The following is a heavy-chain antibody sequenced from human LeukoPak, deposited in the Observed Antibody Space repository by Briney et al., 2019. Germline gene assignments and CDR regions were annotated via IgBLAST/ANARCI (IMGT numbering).Heavy chain of an antibody. CDR2: IYTSGST. D-gene: IGHD3-9*01. Sequence: SETLSLTCTVSGGSISSTNWWSWVRQPAGKGLEWIGRIYTSGSTNYNPSLKSRVTISVDTSKNQFSLKLSSVTAADTAVYYCARVGITILGAQDIAYYMDVWGKGTTVTIPS. J-gene: IGHJ6*03. CDR3: ARVGITILGAQDIAYYMDV. CDR1: GGSISSTNW. V-gene: IGHV4-61*02.